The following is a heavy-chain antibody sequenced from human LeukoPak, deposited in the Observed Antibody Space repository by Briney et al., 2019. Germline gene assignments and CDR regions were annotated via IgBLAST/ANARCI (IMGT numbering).Heavy chain of an antibody. CDR1: GFTFSSYG. J-gene: IGHJ4*02. D-gene: IGHD6-13*01. V-gene: IGHV4-4*09. CDR2: IYTSGST. Sequence: GSLRLSCAASGFTFSSYGMHWVRQAPGKGLEWIGYIYTSGSTNYNPSLKSRVTISVDTSKNQFSLKLSSVTAADTAVYYCAGGGVAAAVLDYWGQGTLVTVSS. CDR3: AGGGVAAAVLDY.